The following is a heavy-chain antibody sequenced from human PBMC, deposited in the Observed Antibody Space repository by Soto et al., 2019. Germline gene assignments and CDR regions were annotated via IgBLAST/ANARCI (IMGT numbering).Heavy chain of an antibody. CDR2: IWYDGSNK. CDR1: GFTFSSYG. J-gene: IGHJ4*02. V-gene: IGHV3-33*01. D-gene: IGHD2-2*01. Sequence: GGSLRLSCAASGFTFSSYGMHWVRQAPGKGLEWVAVIWYDGSNKYYADSVKGRFTISRDNSKNTLYLQMNSLRAEDTAVYYCARDLIDCSSTSCYSDVDYWGQGTLVTVSS. CDR3: ARDLIDCSSTSCYSDVDY.